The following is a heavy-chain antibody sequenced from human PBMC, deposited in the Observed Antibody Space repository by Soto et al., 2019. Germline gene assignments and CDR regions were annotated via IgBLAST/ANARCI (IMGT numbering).Heavy chain of an antibody. Sequence: GGSLRLSCAASGFTFSSYAMSWVRQAPGKGLEWVSAISGSGGSTYYADSVKGRFTISRDNSKNTLYLQMNSLRAEDTAVYYCAKDLGEYCSGGSCYTLYDAFDIWGQGTMVTVSS. CDR1: GFTFSSYA. J-gene: IGHJ3*02. CDR3: AKDLGEYCSGGSCYTLYDAFDI. V-gene: IGHV3-23*01. CDR2: ISGSGGST. D-gene: IGHD2-15*01.